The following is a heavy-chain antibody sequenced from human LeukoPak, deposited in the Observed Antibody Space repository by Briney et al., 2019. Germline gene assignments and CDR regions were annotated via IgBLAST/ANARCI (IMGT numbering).Heavy chain of an antibody. D-gene: IGHD2-15*01. V-gene: IGHV1-2*02. CDR1: GYTFTGDY. CDR2: INPRSGGT. Sequence: ASVKVSCKASGYTFTGDYMHWVRQAPGQGLEWMGWINPRSGGTKYAQKFQGRVTTTRDTSINTAYMELSRLRSDDTAVYYCAREDIVVVVAATGWFDPWGQGTLVTVSS. CDR3: AREDIVVVVAATGWFDP. J-gene: IGHJ5*02.